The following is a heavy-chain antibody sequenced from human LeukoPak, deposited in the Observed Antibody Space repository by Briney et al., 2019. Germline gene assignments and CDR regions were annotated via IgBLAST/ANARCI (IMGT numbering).Heavy chain of an antibody. Sequence: HSGGSLRLSCAASGFTFNNYAMAWVRQAPGRGLEWVSSISDSGGSTNYADSVKGRFTISRGNSKNTLYLQMNSLRAEDTATYYCANNLGYSISYWGQGSLVTVSS. CDR3: ANNLGYSISY. CDR2: ISDSGGST. CDR1: GFTFNNYA. V-gene: IGHV3-23*01. J-gene: IGHJ4*02. D-gene: IGHD5-12*01.